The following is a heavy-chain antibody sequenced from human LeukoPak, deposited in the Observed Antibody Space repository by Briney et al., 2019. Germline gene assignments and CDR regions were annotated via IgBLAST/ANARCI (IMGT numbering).Heavy chain of an antibody. V-gene: IGHV3-74*01. Sequence: PGGSLRLSCAASGFTFSGYWMHWVRQAPGKGLVWVSRINSDGSSISYVDSVKGRFTISGDNAKNTLYLQMNSLRAEDTAVYYCAKDQAYGPYFDYWGQGTPVTVSS. D-gene: IGHD4-17*01. J-gene: IGHJ4*02. CDR1: GFTFSGYW. CDR3: AKDQAYGPYFDY. CDR2: INSDGSSI.